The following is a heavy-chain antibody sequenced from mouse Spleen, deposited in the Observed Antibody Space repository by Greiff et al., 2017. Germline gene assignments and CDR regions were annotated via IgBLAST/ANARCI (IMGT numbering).Heavy chain of an antibody. V-gene: IGHV5-9-1*01. J-gene: IGHJ3*01. CDR1: GFTFSSYA. CDR3: ARRGTTRPFAY. Sequence: EVKVVESGGGLVKPGGSLKLSCAASGFTFSSYAMSWVRQTPEKRLEWVATISSGGSYTYYPDSVKGRFTISRDNAKNTLYLQMSSLRSEDTAMYYCARRGTTRPFAYWGQGTLVTVSA. CDR2: ISSGGSYT. D-gene: IGHD1-1*01.